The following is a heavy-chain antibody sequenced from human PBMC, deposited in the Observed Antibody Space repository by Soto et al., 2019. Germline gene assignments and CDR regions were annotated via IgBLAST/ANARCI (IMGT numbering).Heavy chain of an antibody. CDR2: VYSTGGT. V-gene: IGHV4-4*07. D-gene: IGHD3-16*01. CDR1: GDSVGRFY. Sequence: SETLSLTCNVSGDSVGRFYWSWIRQSAGKGLEWIGRVYSTGGTAYNPALEGRVTISLDRSHNHFSLEMNSVTAADTGVYFCASDLGGTRLDVWGRGPTVSVAS. J-gene: IGHJ6*04. CDR3: ASDLGGTRLDV.